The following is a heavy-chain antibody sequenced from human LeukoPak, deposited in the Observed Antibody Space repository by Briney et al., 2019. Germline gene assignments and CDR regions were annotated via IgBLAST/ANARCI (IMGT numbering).Heavy chain of an antibody. D-gene: IGHD5-12*01. CDR3: ARENGGYADAFDI. CDR2: ISSTSGYI. CDR1: GFTFTNYR. Sequence: PGGSLRLSCAASGFTFTNYRMTWVRQAPGKGLEWVSSISSTSGYIFYADSVQGRFTISRDNAKSSLYLQMNSLRAEDTAVYYCARENGGYADAFDIWGQGTMVTVSS. V-gene: IGHV3-21*01. J-gene: IGHJ3*02.